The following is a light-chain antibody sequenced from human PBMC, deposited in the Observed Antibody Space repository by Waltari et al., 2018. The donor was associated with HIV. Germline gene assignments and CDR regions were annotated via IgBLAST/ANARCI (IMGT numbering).Light chain of an antibody. CDR3: QVWDSSSDRVV. CDR2: YDS. V-gene: IGLV3-21*04. J-gene: IGLJ2*01. Sequence: SYVLTQPPSVSVAPGKTARITCGGNNIGSKSVHWYQQKPGQAPVLVIYYDSDRPSGIPERVSGSNSGNTATLTISRVEAGDEADYYCQVWDSSSDRVVFGGGTKLTVL. CDR1: NIGSKS.